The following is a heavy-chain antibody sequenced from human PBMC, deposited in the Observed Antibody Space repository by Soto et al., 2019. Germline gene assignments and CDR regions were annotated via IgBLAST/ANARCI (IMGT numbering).Heavy chain of an antibody. J-gene: IGHJ4*01. CDR3: ASAAYGSGTYYFDY. Sequence: EVQLVESGGGLVQPGGSLRLSCTASGFTFSDHYMDWVRQAPGKGLEWVGRTRNKANSYTTEYAASVKGRFTISRDDSKNSLYLQMDSLQTEDTAVYFCASAAYGSGTYYFDYCGYVTLFTVSS. D-gene: IGHD3-10*01. CDR2: TRNKANSYTT. CDR1: GFTFSDHY. V-gene: IGHV3-72*01.